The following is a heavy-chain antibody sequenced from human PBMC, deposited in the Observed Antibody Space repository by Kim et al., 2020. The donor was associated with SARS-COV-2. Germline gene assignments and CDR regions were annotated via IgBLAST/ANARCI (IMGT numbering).Heavy chain of an antibody. V-gene: IGHV1-8*01. Sequence: ASVKVSCKASGYTFTSYDINWVRQATGQGLEWMGWMNPNSGNTGYAQKFQGRVTMTRNTSISTAYMELSSLRSEDTAVYYCARGHRVSGGSGSYWAYYYGMDVWGQGTTVTVSS. J-gene: IGHJ6*02. CDR3: ARGHRVSGGSGSYWAYYYGMDV. CDR2: MNPNSGNT. CDR1: GYTFTSYD. D-gene: IGHD3-10*01.